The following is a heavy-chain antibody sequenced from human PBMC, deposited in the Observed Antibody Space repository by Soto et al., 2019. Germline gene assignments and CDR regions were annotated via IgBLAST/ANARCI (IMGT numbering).Heavy chain of an antibody. CDR3: ARDSYSWFDP. CDR1: GGSISSGGYY. J-gene: IGHJ5*02. V-gene: IGHV4-31*03. CDR2: IYYSGST. Sequence: LTCTVSGGSISSGGYYGMGIRQQPGKFLEWIGYIYYSGSTYYNPSLKSRVTISVDTSKNQFSLKLSSVTAADTAVYYCARDSYSWFDPWGQGTLVTVSS.